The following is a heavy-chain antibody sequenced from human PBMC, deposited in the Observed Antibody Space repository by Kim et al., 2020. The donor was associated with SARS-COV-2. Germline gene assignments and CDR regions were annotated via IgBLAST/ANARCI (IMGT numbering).Heavy chain of an antibody. CDR3: ANTIPSANPLETYYY. Sequence: SETLSLTCTVSGGSISRYYWSWFRQPPGNGLEWIGYIYYTGSTKYNPSLNSRVTISVDTSKNQFSLKLSSVTAADTAVYDCANTIPSANPLETYYY. J-gene: IGHJ6*01. CDR2: IYYTGST. CDR1: GGSISRYY. D-gene: IGHD1-1*01. V-gene: IGHV4-59*08.